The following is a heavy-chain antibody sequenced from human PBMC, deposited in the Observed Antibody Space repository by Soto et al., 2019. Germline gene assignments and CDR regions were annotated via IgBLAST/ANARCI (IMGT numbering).Heavy chain of an antibody. Sequence: PGGSLRLSCAASGFTFSSYGMHWVRQAPGKGLEWVAVIWHDGSNEYYADSVKGRFTISRDNSKKTMHLQMNSLGVEDTAVYYCARCENWIYYLDDWGRGIVVTVSS. CDR1: GFTFSSYG. V-gene: IGHV3-33*01. CDR3: ARCENWIYYLDD. J-gene: IGHJ4*02. CDR2: IWHDGSNE. D-gene: IGHD2-2*03.